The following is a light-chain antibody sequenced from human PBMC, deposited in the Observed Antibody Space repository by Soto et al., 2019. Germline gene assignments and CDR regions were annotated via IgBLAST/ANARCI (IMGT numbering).Light chain of an antibody. CDR1: QSISNW. CDR2: KAS. V-gene: IGKV1-5*03. Sequence: DIQMTQSPSTLSASVGDRVTITCRASQSISNWLAWYQQKPGKAPKLLIYKASSLESGVPARFSGSGSGTEFTLTISSLQPDDFATYYFQQYNSYSRTFGQGTKVEIK. J-gene: IGKJ1*01. CDR3: QQYNSYSRT.